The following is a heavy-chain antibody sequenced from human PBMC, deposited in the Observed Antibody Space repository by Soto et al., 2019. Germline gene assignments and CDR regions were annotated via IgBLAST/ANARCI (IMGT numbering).Heavy chain of an antibody. CDR1: GYSFTSYW. V-gene: IGHV5-51*01. Sequence: PGESLKISCKGSGYSFTSYWIGWVRQMPCKCLEWMWIIYPGDSDTRYSPSFQGQVTISADKSISTAYLQWSSLKASDTAMYYCARYPSHPYYYDSSGYSGYWGQGTLVTVPQ. CDR3: ARYPSHPYYYDSSGYSGY. CDR2: IYPGDSDT. J-gene: IGHJ4*02. D-gene: IGHD3-22*01.